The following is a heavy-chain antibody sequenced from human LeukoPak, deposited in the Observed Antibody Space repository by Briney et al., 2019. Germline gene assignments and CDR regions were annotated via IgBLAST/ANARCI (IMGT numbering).Heavy chain of an antibody. CDR1: GFTFSSYW. CDR3: ARSPLLWFGELLYGGAFDI. J-gene: IGHJ3*02. D-gene: IGHD3-10*01. V-gene: IGHV4-4*02. CDR2: IYHSGST. Sequence: PGGSLRLSCAASGFTFSSYWMHWVRQAPGKGLEWIGEIYHSGSTNYNPSLKSRVTISVDKSKNQFSLKLSSVTAADTAVYYCARSPLLWFGELLYGGAFDIWGQGTMVTVSS.